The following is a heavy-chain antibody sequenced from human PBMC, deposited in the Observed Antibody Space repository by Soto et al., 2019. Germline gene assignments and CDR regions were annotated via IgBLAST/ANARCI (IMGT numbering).Heavy chain of an antibody. J-gene: IGHJ4*02. CDR3: AKWRYRNEVAALFDY. CDR2: ISGSGGST. D-gene: IGHD6-19*01. Sequence: EVQLLESGGGLVQPGGSLRLSCAASGFTFSSYAMSWVRQAPGKGLEWVSAISGSGGSTYYADSVKGRFTLSRDNPKNTLYRQMNSLRAEDTAVYYCAKWRYRNEVAALFDYWGQGTLVTVSS. CDR1: GFTFSSYA. V-gene: IGHV3-23*01.